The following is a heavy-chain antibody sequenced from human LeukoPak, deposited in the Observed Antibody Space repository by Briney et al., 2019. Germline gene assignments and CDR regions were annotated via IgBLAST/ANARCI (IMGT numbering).Heavy chain of an antibody. CDR1: GGSISSSSYY. CDR3: ARLPFYHYDSSGYPAGAFDY. V-gene: IGHV4-39*01. J-gene: IGHJ4*02. D-gene: IGHD3-22*01. CDR2: IYYSGST. Sequence: SETLSLTCTVSGGSISSSSYYWGWIRQPPGKGLEWIGSIYYSGSTYYNPSLKSRVTISVDTSKNQFSLKLSSVTAADTAVYYCARLPFYHYDSSGYPAGAFDYWGQGTLVTVSS.